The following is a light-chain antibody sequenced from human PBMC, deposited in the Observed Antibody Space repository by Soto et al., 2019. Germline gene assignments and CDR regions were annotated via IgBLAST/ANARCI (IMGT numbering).Light chain of an antibody. V-gene: IGKV3-20*01. CDR3: QQYGGVPYT. CDR1: ESISRDY. J-gene: IGKJ2*01. CDR2: GAS. Sequence: EIVMTQSPATLSVSPGERATLSCRASESISRDYLAWYQQRLGQAPRLLIYGASSGATGIPDRFSGSGSGTDFTLTISRLEPEDFAIYYCQQYGGVPYTFGQGTKVDI.